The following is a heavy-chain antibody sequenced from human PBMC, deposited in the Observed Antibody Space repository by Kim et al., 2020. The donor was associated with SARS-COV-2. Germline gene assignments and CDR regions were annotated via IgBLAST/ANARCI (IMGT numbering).Heavy chain of an antibody. Sequence: RKFQVRVTMTRDTSTSTVYRELSSLRSEDTAVYYCARGLTQWLPREGFDYWGQGTLVTVSS. J-gene: IGHJ4*02. CDR3: ARGLTQWLPREGFDY. D-gene: IGHD6-19*01. V-gene: IGHV1-46*01.